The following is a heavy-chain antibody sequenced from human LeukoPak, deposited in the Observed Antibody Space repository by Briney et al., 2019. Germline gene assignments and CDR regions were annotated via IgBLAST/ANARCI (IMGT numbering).Heavy chain of an antibody. V-gene: IGHV3-48*03. CDR1: GFTFSSYE. Sequence: PGGSLRLSCAASGFTFSSYEMNWVRQAPGKGLEWVSYISSSGSTIYYADSVKGRFTISRDNAKNSLYLQVNSLRAEDTAVYYCARDQYSYAHAAHWGQGTLVTVSS. J-gene: IGHJ4*02. CDR2: ISSSGSTI. CDR3: ARDQYSYAHAAH. D-gene: IGHD5-18*01.